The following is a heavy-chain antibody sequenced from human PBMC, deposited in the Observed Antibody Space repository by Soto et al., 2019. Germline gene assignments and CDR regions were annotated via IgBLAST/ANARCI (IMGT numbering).Heavy chain of an antibody. J-gene: IGHJ3*02. CDR3: ARGTYYYDSSGYYPDAFDI. V-gene: IGHV1-69*01. D-gene: IGHD3-22*01. CDR1: GGTFSSYA. Sequence: QVQLVQSGAEVKKPGSSVKVSCKASGGTFSSYAISWVRQAPGQGLEWRGGIIPIFGTANYAQKFQGRVTITADEATSTAYMELSSLRSEDTAVYYCARGTYYYDSSGYYPDAFDIWGQGTMVTVSS. CDR2: IIPIFGTA.